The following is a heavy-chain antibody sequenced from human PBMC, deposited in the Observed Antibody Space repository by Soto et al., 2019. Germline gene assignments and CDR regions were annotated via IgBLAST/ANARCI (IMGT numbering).Heavy chain of an antibody. CDR2: VYSSGST. D-gene: IGHD5-18*01. Sequence: PSETLSLTCTVSGGSISNYYWSWIRQPPGKGLEWIGYVYSSGSTHYNPSLQSRVTISADTSKNQVSLKVNSVTAADTAVYYCARDHPHSYGVYYFDYWGQGTLVTVSS. J-gene: IGHJ4*02. V-gene: IGHV4-59*01. CDR3: ARDHPHSYGVYYFDY. CDR1: GGSISNYY.